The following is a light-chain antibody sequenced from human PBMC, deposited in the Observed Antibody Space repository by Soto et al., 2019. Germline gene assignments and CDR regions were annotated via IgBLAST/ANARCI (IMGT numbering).Light chain of an antibody. J-gene: IGLJ2*01. CDR2: WSN. Sequence: QPVLTQPPSASGTPGQRVTISCSGSSSNIGNNNVYWYQQLPGTAPKLLIYWSNQRPSGVPDRVSGSKSGTSASLAIGGLRSEDEADYYCAAWDDNLSALLLGGGTKLTVL. CDR3: AAWDDNLSALL. CDR1: SSNIGNNN. V-gene: IGLV1-47*01.